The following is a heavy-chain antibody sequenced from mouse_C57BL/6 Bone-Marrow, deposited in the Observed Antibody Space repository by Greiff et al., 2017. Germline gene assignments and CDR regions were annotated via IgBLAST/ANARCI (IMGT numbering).Heavy chain of an antibody. CDR3: ASPITTVVGGLDYAMDY. Sequence: QVHVKQPGAELVKPGASVKLSCKASGYTFTSYWMHWVKQRPGQGLEWIGMIHPNSGSTNYNEKFKSKATLTVDKSSSTAYMQLSSLTSEDSAVYYCASPITTVVGGLDYAMDYWGQGTSVTVSS. CDR2: IHPNSGST. J-gene: IGHJ4*01. V-gene: IGHV1-64*01. D-gene: IGHD1-1*01. CDR1: GYTFTSYW.